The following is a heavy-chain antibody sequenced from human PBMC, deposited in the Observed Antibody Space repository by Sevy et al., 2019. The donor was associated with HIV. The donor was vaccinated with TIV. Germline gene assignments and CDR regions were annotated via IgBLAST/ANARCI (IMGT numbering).Heavy chain of an antibody. J-gene: IGHJ3*02. CDR3: NSGSLAPWATVNGDTFDM. Sequence: GGSLRLSCAASGFTFNNAWMSWVRQAPGKGLEWVGRIKSKAAGGTTDYAAPVKGRFTISRDDSKNTLYLQMNSLKTRGPALEYCNSGSLAPWATVNGDTFDMWGQGTMVTVSS. CDR2: IKSKAAGGTT. D-gene: IGHD4-17*01. CDR1: GFTFNNAW. V-gene: IGHV3-15*01.